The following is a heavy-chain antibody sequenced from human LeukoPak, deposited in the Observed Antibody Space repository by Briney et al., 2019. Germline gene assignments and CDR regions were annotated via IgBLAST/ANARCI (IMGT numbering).Heavy chain of an antibody. CDR2: TYFSGTT. CDR3: SREGAG. J-gene: IGHJ4*02. CDR1: GGSISRSSYY. Sequence: PSETLSLTWSVYGGSISRSSYYWGWVRQTPGRGLEWIGSTYFSGTTYYNPSLKRRVTMSVHTSKNQFSLEQKSVTAADTGVYFCSREGAGWRRGMLATVS. V-gene: IGHV4-39*07.